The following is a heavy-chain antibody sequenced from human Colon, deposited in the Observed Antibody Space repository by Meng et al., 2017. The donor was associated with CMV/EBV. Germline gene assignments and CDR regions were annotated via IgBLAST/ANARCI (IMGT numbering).Heavy chain of an antibody. V-gene: IGHV3-72*01. J-gene: IGHJ3*02. CDR2: AANKANSYTT. CDR3: TRGHSGIHIYAFDI. D-gene: IGHD1-26*01. Sequence: GESLKISCAASGFTFSSYEVNWVRQAPGKGLEWVGRAANKANSYTTEYAASVKGRFTFSRDDSENSVYLQMNSLKSEDTAVYYCTRGHSGIHIYAFDIWGQGTVVTVSS. CDR1: GFTFSSYE.